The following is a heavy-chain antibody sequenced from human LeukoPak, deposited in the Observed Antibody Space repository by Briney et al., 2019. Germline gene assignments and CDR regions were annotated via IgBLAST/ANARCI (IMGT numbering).Heavy chain of an antibody. CDR2: ISGSGGST. J-gene: IGHJ4*02. D-gene: IGHD4-17*01. CDR3: ARPPGTTVTTVFVY. V-gene: IGHV3-23*01. CDR1: GFTFSSYA. Sequence: GGSLRLSCAASGFTFSSYAMSWVRQAPGNRLEKVSAISGSGGSTYYADSVKGRFTISRDNSKNTLYLQMNSLRAEDTAVYYCARPPGTTVTTVFVYWGQGTLVTVSS.